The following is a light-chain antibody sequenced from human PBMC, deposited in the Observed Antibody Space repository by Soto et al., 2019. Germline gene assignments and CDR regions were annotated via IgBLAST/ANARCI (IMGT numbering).Light chain of an antibody. CDR2: GLS. Sequence: IGLTQSPGTLSLSPGERATLSCRASPSVSSSYLTWYQQKPGQAPRGLVYGLSRRATGIPDRFSGSVSGTDFTLTISRLEPEDFAVYYCQQYGRSPGYTFGQGTKLEIK. CDR3: QQYGRSPGYT. CDR1: PSVSSSY. J-gene: IGKJ2*01. V-gene: IGKV3-20*01.